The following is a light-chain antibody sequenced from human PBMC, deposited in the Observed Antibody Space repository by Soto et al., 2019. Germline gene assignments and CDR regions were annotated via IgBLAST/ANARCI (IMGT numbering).Light chain of an antibody. CDR1: QNVLYSSNNKNY. V-gene: IGKV4-1*01. CDR2: WAS. J-gene: IGKJ4*01. Sequence: DIVMTQSPDSLAVSLGERATINCKSSQNVLYSSNNKNYLAWYQQKPGQPPKLLIYWASTRESGVPARFSGSGSETDFTLTISSLQAEDVAVYYCQQDYSTPLTFGGGTKVEI. CDR3: QQDYSTPLT.